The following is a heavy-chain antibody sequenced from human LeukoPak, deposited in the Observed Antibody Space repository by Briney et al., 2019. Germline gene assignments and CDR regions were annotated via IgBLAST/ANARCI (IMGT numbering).Heavy chain of an antibody. D-gene: IGHD4-17*01. Sequence: PGGSLRLSCAASGFTFSNYGMSWVRQAPGKGLEWVSGINWNGGSTGYADSVKGRFTISRDNAKNSLYLQMNSLRAEDTALYYCARGGYGDYYYYYMDVWGKGTTVTVSS. CDR2: INWNGGST. CDR3: ARGGYGDYYYYYMDV. J-gene: IGHJ6*03. V-gene: IGHV3-20*04. CDR1: GFTFSNYG.